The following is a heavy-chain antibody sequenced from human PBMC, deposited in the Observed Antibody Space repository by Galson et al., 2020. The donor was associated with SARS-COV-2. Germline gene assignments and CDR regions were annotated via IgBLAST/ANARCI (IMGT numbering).Heavy chain of an antibody. CDR3: VALSYHSAWPLVS. V-gene: IGHV2-5*02. J-gene: IGHJ5*02. CDR2: LYLDDDK. CDR1: GFSLSTTGGG. D-gene: IGHD2-15*01. Sequence: SGLTLAKPPHTFTLTCSFPGFSLSTTGGGVGWVRQPQRKPLEWLALLYLDDDKRYSPSLKSRLTITKDTSNNHVVLTMTDIAPVDTASYCWVALSYHSAWPLVSWGQGTLVTVSS.